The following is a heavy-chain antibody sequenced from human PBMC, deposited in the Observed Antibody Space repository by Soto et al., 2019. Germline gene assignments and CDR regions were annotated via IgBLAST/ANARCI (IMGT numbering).Heavy chain of an antibody. CDR3: ARVKYSSSYNWFDP. V-gene: IGHV4-59*01. CDR1: GGSISSYY. Sequence: SATLSLTCTVSGGSISSYYWSWIRQPPGKGLEWIGYIYYSGSTNYNPSLKSRVTISVDTSKNQFSLKLSSATAADTAVYYCARVKYSSSYNWFDPWGQGTLVTVSS. J-gene: IGHJ5*02. CDR2: IYYSGST. D-gene: IGHD6-6*01.